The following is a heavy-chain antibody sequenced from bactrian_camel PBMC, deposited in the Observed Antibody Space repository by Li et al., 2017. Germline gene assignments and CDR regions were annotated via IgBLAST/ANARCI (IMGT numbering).Heavy chain of an antibody. CDR3: AAGFSSGSGFGWWYRMSQYNY. J-gene: IGHJ4*01. D-gene: IGHD7*01. CDR1: GFTFSAVA. V-gene: IGHV3S40*01. Sequence: VQLVESGGGLVQPGRSLRLSCAASGFTFSAVAMSWVRQAPGKGLEWVSAIDGAGNTYYADPVKGRLTISRDNAKNTLYLQLNSLKPEDTAMYYCAAGFSSGSGFGWWYRMSQYNYWGQGTQVTVS. CDR2: IDGAGNT.